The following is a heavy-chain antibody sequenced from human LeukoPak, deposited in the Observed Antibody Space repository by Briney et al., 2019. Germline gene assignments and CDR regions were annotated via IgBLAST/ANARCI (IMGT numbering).Heavy chain of an antibody. J-gene: IGHJ4*02. CDR2: ISGGGGTT. CDR1: GFTFSSYA. CDR3: ARLPLSRHIAADY. V-gene: IGHV3-23*01. D-gene: IGHD6-13*01. Sequence: GGSLRLSCAASGFTFSSYAMSWVRQAPGKGLEWVSAISGGGGTTYCADSVQGRFTISRDNSKNTLYLQMNSLRAEDTAVYYCARLPLSRHIAADYWGQGTLVTVSS.